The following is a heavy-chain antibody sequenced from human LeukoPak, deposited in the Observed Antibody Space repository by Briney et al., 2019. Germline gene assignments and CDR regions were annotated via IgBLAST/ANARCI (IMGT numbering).Heavy chain of an antibody. J-gene: IGHJ4*02. CDR2: ISGGGGPT. D-gene: IGHD6-25*01. Sequence: PGGSLRLSCAASGFTFSNYAMSWVRQAPGKGLEWVSAISGGGGPTYYADSVKGRFTISRDNSKNTLYLQMNSLRAEDAAVYFCAKNSGYSCQYFFDYWGQGTLVTVSS. CDR1: GFTFSNYA. CDR3: AKNSGYSCQYFFDY. V-gene: IGHV3-23*01.